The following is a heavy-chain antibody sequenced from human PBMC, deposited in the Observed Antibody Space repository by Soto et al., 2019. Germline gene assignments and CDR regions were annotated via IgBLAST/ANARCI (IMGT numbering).Heavy chain of an antibody. Sequence: GGSLRLSCAASGFTFSDYYMSWIRQAPGKGLEWVSYISSSSSYTNYADSVKGRFTISRDNAKNSLYLQMNSLRAEDTAVYYCARDRKITFGGVIVPMNAFDIWGQGTMVTVSS. J-gene: IGHJ3*02. CDR1: GFTFSDYY. CDR3: ARDRKITFGGVIVPMNAFDI. D-gene: IGHD3-16*02. CDR2: ISSSSSYT. V-gene: IGHV3-11*06.